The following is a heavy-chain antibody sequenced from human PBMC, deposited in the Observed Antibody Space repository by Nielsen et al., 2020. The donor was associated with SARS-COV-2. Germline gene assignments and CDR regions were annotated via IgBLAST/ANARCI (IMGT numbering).Heavy chain of an antibody. Sequence: GESLKISCKGSGYSFTGFWISWVRQMPGKGLEWMGRIDPSDSYTNYSPSFQGHVTISADKSISTAYLQWSSLKASDTAMYYCARPGISSWYANYYGMDVWGQGTTVTVSS. J-gene: IGHJ6*02. D-gene: IGHD6-13*01. V-gene: IGHV5-10-1*01. CDR2: IDPSDSYT. CDR3: ARPGISSWYANYYGMDV. CDR1: GYSFTGFW.